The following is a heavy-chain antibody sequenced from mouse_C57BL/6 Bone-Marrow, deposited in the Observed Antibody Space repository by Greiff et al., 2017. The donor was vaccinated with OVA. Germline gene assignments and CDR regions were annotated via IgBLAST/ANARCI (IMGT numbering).Heavy chain of an antibody. CDR3: ARGDYFDY. Sequence: VKLMESGAELVKPGASVKMSCKASGYTFTSYWITWVKQRPGQGLEWIGDIYPGSGSTNYNEKFKSKATLTVDTSSSTAYMQLSSLTSEDSAVYYYARGDYFDYWGQGTTFTVSS. CDR1: GYTFTSYW. J-gene: IGHJ2*01. CDR2: IYPGSGST. V-gene: IGHV1-55*01.